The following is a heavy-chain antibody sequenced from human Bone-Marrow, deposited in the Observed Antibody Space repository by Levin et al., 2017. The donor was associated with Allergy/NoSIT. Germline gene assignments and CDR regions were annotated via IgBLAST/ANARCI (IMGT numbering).Heavy chain of an antibody. V-gene: IGHV3-66*01. CDR2: IYSGGSA. Sequence: QASETLSLTCAASEFIVSSNYMSWVRQAPGKGLDWVSVIYSGGSAYYADSVKGRFTISRDNSKNTLYLQMNSLRAEDTAVYYCVARSNGMDVWGQGTTVTVSS. CDR3: VARSNGMDV. J-gene: IGHJ6*02. D-gene: IGHD5-12*01. CDR1: EFIVSSNY.